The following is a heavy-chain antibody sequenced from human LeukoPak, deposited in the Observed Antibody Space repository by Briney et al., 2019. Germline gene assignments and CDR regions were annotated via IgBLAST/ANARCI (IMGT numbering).Heavy chain of an antibody. CDR1: GGSISSSSYY. Sequence: SETLSLTCTVSGGSISSSSYYWGWIRQPPGKGPEWIGSIYYSGSTYYNPSLKSRVTISVDTSKNQFSLKLSSVTAADTAVYYCARVGANANAFDIWGQGTMVTVSS. CDR3: ARVGANANAFDI. CDR2: IYYSGST. J-gene: IGHJ3*02. D-gene: IGHD3-10*01. V-gene: IGHV4-39*07.